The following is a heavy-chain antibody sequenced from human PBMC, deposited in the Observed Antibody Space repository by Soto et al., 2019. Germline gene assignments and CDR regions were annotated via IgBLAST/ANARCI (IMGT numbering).Heavy chain of an antibody. CDR3: ARTGYSYGSWFDP. J-gene: IGHJ5*02. Sequence: EVQLVESGGGWIQPGGSLQLSWAAPGFTGSGNSMSGVRQVPGKGLEWVSVIYSGGSTYYADPVKGRFTISRDNSKNTLYLQMNSLRAEDTAVYYCARTGYSYGSWFDPWGQGTLVTVSS. D-gene: IGHD5-18*01. CDR1: GFTGSGNS. CDR2: IYSGGST. V-gene: IGHV3-53*01.